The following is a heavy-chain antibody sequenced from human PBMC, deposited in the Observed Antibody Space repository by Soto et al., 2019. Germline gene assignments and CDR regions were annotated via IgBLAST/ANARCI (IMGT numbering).Heavy chain of an antibody. J-gene: IGHJ3*02. D-gene: IGHD1-26*01. Sequence: QVQLVESGGGVVQPGRSLRLSCAASGFTFSSYGMHWVRQAPGKGLEWVAVISYDGSNKYYADSVKGRFTISRDNSKNTLYLQMKSLRAEDTAVYYCAKYSGSYSSAAFDIWGQGTMVTVSS. CDR2: ISYDGSNK. CDR1: GFTFSSYG. CDR3: AKYSGSYSSAAFDI. V-gene: IGHV3-30*18.